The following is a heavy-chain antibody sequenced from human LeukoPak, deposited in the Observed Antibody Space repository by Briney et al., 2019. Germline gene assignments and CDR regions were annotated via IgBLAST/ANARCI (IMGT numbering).Heavy chain of an antibody. J-gene: IGHJ4*02. D-gene: IGHD4-17*01. CDR2: FDPEDGET. V-gene: IGHV1-24*01. Sequence: ASVKVSCKVSGYTLTELSMHWVRQAPGKGLEWMGGFDPEDGETIYAQKFQGRVTMTEDTSTSTAYMELRSLRSDDTAVYYCARGDYGDYQAGVYWGQGTLVTVSS. CDR1: GYTLTELS. CDR3: ARGDYGDYQAGVY.